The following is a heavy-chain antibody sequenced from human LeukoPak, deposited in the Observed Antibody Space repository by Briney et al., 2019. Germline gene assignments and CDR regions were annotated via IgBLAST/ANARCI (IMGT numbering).Heavy chain of an antibody. J-gene: IGHJ4*02. CDR2: IYTTGRT. V-gene: IGHV4-4*07. D-gene: IGHD3-3*01. CDR3: TRSLYTNREYHSVF. CDR1: GVSIRSWW. Sequence: SETLSLSCAVAGVSIRSWWWSWVRKPAGKGLEWIGRIYTTGRTNYSPSFQSRVTMSIDMSANQFSLTLKSVTAADTAVDYCTRSLYTNREYHSVFWGQGAPVTVSS.